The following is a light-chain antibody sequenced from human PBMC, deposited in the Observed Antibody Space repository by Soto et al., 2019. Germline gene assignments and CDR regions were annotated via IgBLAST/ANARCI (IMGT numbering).Light chain of an antibody. V-gene: IGKV4-1*01. J-gene: IGKJ1*01. Sequence: DIVMTQSPDSLAVSLGERAIINCTSSQTILYSSNNKNYFAWFQQKPGQPPKLLIYWASTRESGVPDRFSGSGSGTDFALTISSLQAEDVAVYYCQQYYSAPTWTFGQGTRWIS. CDR3: QQYYSAPTWT. CDR1: QTILYSSNNKNY. CDR2: WAS.